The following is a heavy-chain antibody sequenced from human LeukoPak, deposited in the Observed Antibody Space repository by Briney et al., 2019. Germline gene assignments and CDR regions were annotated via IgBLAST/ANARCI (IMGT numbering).Heavy chain of an antibody. CDR1: GYTFTSYA. V-gene: IGHV1-3*01. D-gene: IGHD3-10*01. CDR3: ARSITMVRGVNTHFDY. J-gene: IGHJ4*02. Sequence: ASVKVSCKASGYTFTSYAMHWVRQAPGQRLEWIGWINAGNGNTKYSQKFQGRVTITRDTSASTAYMELSSLRSEDTAVYYCARSITMVRGVNTHFDYWGQGTLVTVSS. CDR2: INAGNGNT.